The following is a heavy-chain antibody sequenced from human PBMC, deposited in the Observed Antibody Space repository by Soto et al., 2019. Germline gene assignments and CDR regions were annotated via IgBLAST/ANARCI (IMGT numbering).Heavy chain of an antibody. J-gene: IGHJ5*02. CDR2: ISGKTGKT. CDR1: GYTFISYG. CDR3: ARDWNCSNTRCQNCFDP. D-gene: IGHD2-2*01. Sequence: QVQLVQSGAEVTEPGASVKVSCKASGYTFISYGVSWVRQAPGQGLEWMGWISGKTGKTNYAQKLQGRVTMTTDTSTSTAYMELRSLRSDDTAVYYCARDWNCSNTRCQNCFDPWGQGTLVTVSS. V-gene: IGHV1-18*01.